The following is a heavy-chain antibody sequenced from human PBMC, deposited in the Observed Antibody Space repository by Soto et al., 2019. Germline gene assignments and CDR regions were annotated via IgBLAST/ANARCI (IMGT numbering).Heavy chain of an antibody. Sequence: ASVKVSCKASGYTFTSYAMHWVRQAPGQRLEWMGWINAGNGNTKYSQKFQGRVTITRDTSASTAYMELSSLRSEDTAVYYCARDSAPYGRDIVVVVAAGTNWFDPWGQGTLVTVSS. CDR2: INAGNGNT. CDR1: GYTFTSYA. J-gene: IGHJ5*02. CDR3: ARDSAPYGRDIVVVVAAGTNWFDP. V-gene: IGHV1-3*01. D-gene: IGHD2-15*01.